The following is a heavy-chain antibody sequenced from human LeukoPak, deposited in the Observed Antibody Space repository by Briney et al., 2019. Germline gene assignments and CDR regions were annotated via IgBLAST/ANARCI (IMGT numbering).Heavy chain of an antibody. CDR2: INPNSGGT. J-gene: IGHJ4*02. D-gene: IGHD3-9*01. V-gene: IGHV1-2*02. CDR1: GYTFTGYY. Sequence: ASVKVSCKASGYTFTGYYMHWVRQAPGQGLEWMGWINPNSGGTNYAQKFQGRVTMTRDTSISTAYMELSRLRSDDTAVYYCARDLSAGTYYDILTGYSSQYYFDYWGQGTLVTVPS. CDR3: ARDLSAGTYYDILTGYSSQYYFDY.